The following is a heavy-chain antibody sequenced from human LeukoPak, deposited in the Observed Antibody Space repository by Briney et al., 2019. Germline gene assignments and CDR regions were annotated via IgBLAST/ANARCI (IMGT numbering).Heavy chain of an antibody. D-gene: IGHD1-1*01. J-gene: IGHJ5*02. CDR2: IYYSGST. CDR1: GVSISSSSYY. CDR3: ARVTAELEPVKRWFDP. Sequence: SETLSLTCTVSGVSISSSSYYWGWIRQPPGKGLEWIGSIYYSGSTYYNPSLKSRVTISVDTSKNQFSLKLSSVTAADTAVYYCARVTAELEPVKRWFDPWGQGTLVTVSS. V-gene: IGHV4-39*07.